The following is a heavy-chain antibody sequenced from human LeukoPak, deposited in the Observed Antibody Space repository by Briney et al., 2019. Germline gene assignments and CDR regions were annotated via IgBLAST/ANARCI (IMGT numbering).Heavy chain of an antibody. Sequence: KPSETLSLTCTVSGGSISSSSYYWGWIRQPPGKGLEWIGSIYYSGSTYYNPSLKSRVTISVDTSKNQFSLKLSSVTAADTAVYYCARLSGTLVYWGQGTLVTVSS. CDR3: ARLSGTLVY. CDR2: IYYSGST. J-gene: IGHJ4*02. CDR1: GGSISSSSYY. V-gene: IGHV4-39*01. D-gene: IGHD6-13*01.